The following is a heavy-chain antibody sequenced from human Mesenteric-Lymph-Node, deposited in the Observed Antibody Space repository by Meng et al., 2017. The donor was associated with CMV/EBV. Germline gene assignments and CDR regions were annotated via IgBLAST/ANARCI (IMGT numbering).Heavy chain of an antibody. CDR3: ARGTWRDYTTSYYFDY. CDR2: INHSGST. J-gene: IGHJ4*02. D-gene: IGHD4-11*01. Sequence: SETLSLTCAVYGGSFSGYYWSWIRQPPGKGLEWIGEINHSGSTNYNPSLKSRVTISVDTSKNQFSLKLSSVTAADTAVYYCARGTWRDYTTSYYFDYWGQGTLVTVSS. CDR1: GGSFSGYY. V-gene: IGHV4-34*01.